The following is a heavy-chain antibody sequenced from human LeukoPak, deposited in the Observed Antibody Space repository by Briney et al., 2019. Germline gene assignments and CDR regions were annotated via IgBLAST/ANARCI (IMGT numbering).Heavy chain of an antibody. J-gene: IGHJ4*02. V-gene: IGHV3-23*01. CDR1: GFTFSSYA. Sequence: GGSQRLSCAASGFTFSSYAMSWVRQAPGKGLEWVSAISGSGGSTYYADSVKGRFTISRDNSKNTLYLQMNSLRAEDTAVYYCAKTVPYSSSWYDSDYWGQGTLVTVSS. CDR3: AKTVPYSSSWYDSDY. D-gene: IGHD6-13*01. CDR2: ISGSGGST.